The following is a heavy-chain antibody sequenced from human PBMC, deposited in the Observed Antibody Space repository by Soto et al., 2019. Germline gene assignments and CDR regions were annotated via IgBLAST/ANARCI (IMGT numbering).Heavy chain of an antibody. CDR3: ERVEYDWRIGYGFDV. J-gene: IGHJ6*02. D-gene: IGHD1-1*01. CDR2: SGRRRHI. V-gene: IGHV3-21*01. Sequence: GGSLRLSCEASGFTCSTYSMHWVRHAPGKELEWLSSSGRRRHIYYADSVKGRFTIYRDNAKNSVTLKNIGLRDEDTDDYYRERVEYDWRIGYGFDVWGQGTTVTVSS. CDR1: GFTCSTYS.